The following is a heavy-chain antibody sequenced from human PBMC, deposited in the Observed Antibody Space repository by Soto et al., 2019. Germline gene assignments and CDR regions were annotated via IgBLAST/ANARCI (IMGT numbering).Heavy chain of an antibody. Sequence: SETLSLTCTFSGGSISSSSYYLGWIRQPPGKGLEWIGSIYYSGSTYYNPSLKSRVTISVDTSKNQFSLKLSSVTAADTAVYYCASSGWWYFDYWGQGTLVTVSS. CDR3: ASSGWWYFDY. J-gene: IGHJ4*02. CDR2: IYYSGST. CDR1: GGSISSSSYY. V-gene: IGHV4-39*01. D-gene: IGHD6-19*01.